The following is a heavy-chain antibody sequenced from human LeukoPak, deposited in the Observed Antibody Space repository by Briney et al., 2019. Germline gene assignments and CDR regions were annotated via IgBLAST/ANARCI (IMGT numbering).Heavy chain of an antibody. D-gene: IGHD3-22*01. CDR2: IYHSGST. Sequence: SETLSLTCAVSGYSISSGYYWGWIRQPPGKGLEWIGSIYHSGSTYYNPSLKSRVTISVDTSKNQFSLKLSSVTAADTAVYYCARSSRYDSSGYYYIDYFDYWGQGTLVIVSS. J-gene: IGHJ4*02. CDR3: ARSSRYDSSGYYYIDYFDY. CDR1: GYSISSGYY. V-gene: IGHV4-38-2*01.